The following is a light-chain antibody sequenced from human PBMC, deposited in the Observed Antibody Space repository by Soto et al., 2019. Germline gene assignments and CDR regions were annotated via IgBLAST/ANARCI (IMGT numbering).Light chain of an antibody. CDR1: SSDGDDYKD. CDR2: EVT. CDR3: SSYTSTSTV. Sequence: QSALTQPASVSGSPGQSITISCTGISSDGDDYKDVSWYQQHPGKAPKLMIYEVTYRPSGVSHRLSGSKSGNTASLTISGLQAEDEADYYCSSYTSTSTVFGTGTKLTVL. V-gene: IGLV2-14*01. J-gene: IGLJ1*01.